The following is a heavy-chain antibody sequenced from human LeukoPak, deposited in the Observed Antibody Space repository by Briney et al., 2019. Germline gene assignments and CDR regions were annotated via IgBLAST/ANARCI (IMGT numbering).Heavy chain of an antibody. CDR3: ASSSSGWYDAFDI. D-gene: IGHD6-19*01. CDR1: GFTFDDYA. J-gene: IGHJ3*02. CDR2: ISWNSGSI. V-gene: IGHV3-9*01. Sequence: GGSLRLSCAASGFTFDDYAMHWVRQAPGKGLEWVSGISWNSGSIGYADSVKGRFTISRDNAKNSLYLQMNSLRAEDTAVYYCASSSSGWYDAFDIWGQGTMVTVSS.